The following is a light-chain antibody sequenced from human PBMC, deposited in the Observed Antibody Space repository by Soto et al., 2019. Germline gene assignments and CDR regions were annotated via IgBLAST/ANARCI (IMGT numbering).Light chain of an antibody. V-gene: IGLV2-14*01. CDR2: DVS. J-gene: IGLJ2*01. Sequence: QSALTQPASVSGSPGQSITISCTGTSSDVGGYNYVSWYQQHPGKAPKLMIYDVSNRPSGVSNRFSGSKSGNTASLTISGLQAEDEADYYCSSYPSSSTVVFGGGTMLTVL. CDR3: SSYPSSSTVV. CDR1: SSDVGGYNY.